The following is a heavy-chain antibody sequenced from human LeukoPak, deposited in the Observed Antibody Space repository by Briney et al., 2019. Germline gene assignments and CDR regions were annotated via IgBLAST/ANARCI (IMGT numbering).Heavy chain of an antibody. J-gene: IGHJ5*02. Sequence: PGGSLRLSCAASGFTFSSHAMTWVRQAPGKGLEWVSTITGRSDNKYYADSVKGRFTISRDNSKNTLYLQMNSLRAEDTAVYYCARDKLGNNWFDPWGQGTLVTVSS. CDR3: ARDKLGNNWFDP. V-gene: IGHV3-23*01. CDR1: GFTFSSHA. CDR2: ITGRSDNK. D-gene: IGHD7-27*01.